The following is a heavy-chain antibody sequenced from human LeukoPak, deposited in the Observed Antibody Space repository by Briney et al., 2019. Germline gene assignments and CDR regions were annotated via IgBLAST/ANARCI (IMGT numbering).Heavy chain of an antibody. CDR1: GASISSYY. D-gene: IGHD2-8*01. Sequence: KSSETLSLTWTVFGASISSYYWSWIRQPQGKGLERIGYIYYSGSTNYNPSLKSRVTISVDTSKNQFSLKLSSVTAADTAVYYCARDVVGYCTNGVCRHFDYRGQGTLVTVSS. V-gene: IGHV4-59*01. CDR3: ARDVVGYCTNGVCRHFDY. CDR2: IYYSGST. J-gene: IGHJ4*02.